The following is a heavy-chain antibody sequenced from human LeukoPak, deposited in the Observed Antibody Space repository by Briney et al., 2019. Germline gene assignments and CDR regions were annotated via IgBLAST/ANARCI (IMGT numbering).Heavy chain of an antibody. CDR1: GFTFSNYA. CDR2: ISYDGSNK. D-gene: IGHD5-18*01. CDR3: ARTHTSMVTLGC. Sequence: GGSLRLSCAASGFTFSNYAMHWVRQAPGKGLEWVAVISYDGSNKYYADSVKGRFTISRDNSKNTLYLQMNSLRDEDAGVYYCARTHTSMVTLGCWGQGTLVTVSS. J-gene: IGHJ4*02. V-gene: IGHV3-30*04.